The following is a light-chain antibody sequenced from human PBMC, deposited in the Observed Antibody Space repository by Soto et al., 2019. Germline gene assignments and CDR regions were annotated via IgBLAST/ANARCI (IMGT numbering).Light chain of an antibody. CDR3: CSYAGSYT. CDR1: SSNIGAGYD. J-gene: IGLJ1*01. Sequence: QAVVTQPPSVSGAPGQTITISCTGSSSNIGAGYDVHWYQQLPGRAPKLLIYGNNNRPSGVPDRFSGSKSGTSVSLAITGLRGEDEADYHCCSYAGSYTFGTGTKLTVL. CDR2: GNN. V-gene: IGLV1-40*01.